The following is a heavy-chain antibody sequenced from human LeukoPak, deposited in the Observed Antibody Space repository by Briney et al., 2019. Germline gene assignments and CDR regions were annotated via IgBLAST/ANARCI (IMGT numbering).Heavy chain of an antibody. D-gene: IGHD3-10*01. V-gene: IGHV3-48*01. Sequence: GGSLRLSYAASGFTFSSYSMNWVRQAPGKGLEWVSYISSSSSTIYYADSVKGRFTISRDNAKNSLYLQMNSLRAEDTAVYYCARKAGEFDYWGQGTLVTVSS. CDR2: ISSSSSTI. CDR3: ARKAGEFDY. CDR1: GFTFSSYS. J-gene: IGHJ4*02.